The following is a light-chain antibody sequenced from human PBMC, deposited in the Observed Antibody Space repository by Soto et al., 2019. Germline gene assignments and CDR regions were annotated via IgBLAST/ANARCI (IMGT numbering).Light chain of an antibody. CDR2: EVN. CDR3: TSYAGGNNV. Sequence: QSVLTQPPSSSGSPGQSVTISCTGTSSDVGGYNYVSWYQQHPGKVPKLMLYEVNKRPSGVPYRFSGSKSGNTASLTVSGLQAEDEADYYCTSYAGGNNVFGTGTKLTVL. V-gene: IGLV2-8*01. CDR1: SSDVGGYNY. J-gene: IGLJ1*01.